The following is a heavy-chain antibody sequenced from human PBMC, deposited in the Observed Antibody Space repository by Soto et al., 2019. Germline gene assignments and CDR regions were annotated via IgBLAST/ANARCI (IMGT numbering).Heavy chain of an antibody. CDR3: AHSVVAGLGYYFDY. V-gene: IGHV2-5*02. Sequence: QITLKESGPPLVKPTQTLTLTCTFSGFSLSSTRVAVGWIRQPPGKALEWLALIYWDDDKRYSPFLKSRLTITKDTSKNQVVLTMTNMDPVDTATYYCAHSVVAGLGYYFDYWCQGTLVTVSS. CDR1: GFSLSSTRVA. J-gene: IGHJ4*02. D-gene: IGHD6-19*01. CDR2: IYWDDDK.